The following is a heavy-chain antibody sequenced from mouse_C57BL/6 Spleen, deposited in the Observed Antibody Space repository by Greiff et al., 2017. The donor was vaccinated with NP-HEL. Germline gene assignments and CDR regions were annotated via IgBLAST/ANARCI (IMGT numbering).Heavy chain of an antibody. CDR2: IYPGDGDT. V-gene: IGHV1-80*01. CDR3: SISVTTGFDY. J-gene: IGHJ2*01. D-gene: IGHD1-1*01. CDR1: GYAFSSYW. Sequence: VQLQQSGAELVKPGASVKISCKASGYAFSSYWMNWVKQRPGKGLEWIGQIYPGDGDTNYNGKFKGKATLTADKSSSTAYRQHSSLTSEASAFYFWSISVTTGFDYGGQGTTLTVSS.